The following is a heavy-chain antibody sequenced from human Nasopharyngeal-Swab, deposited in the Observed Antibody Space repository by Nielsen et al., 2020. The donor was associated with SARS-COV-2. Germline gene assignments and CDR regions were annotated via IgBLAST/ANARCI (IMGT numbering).Heavy chain of an antibody. CDR3: AKDNGVRWFGGGDFDY. D-gene: IGHD3-10*01. CDR2: IHAGNGNT. Sequence: SVTVSCKASVYTFTTYAMHWVRQAPGQSLEWMGWIHAGNGNTEYSQNFQGRVTLTRDTSASLAYMELSSLRSEDTAVYYCAKDNGVRWFGGGDFDYWGQGTLVTVSS. J-gene: IGHJ4*02. V-gene: IGHV1-3*01. CDR1: VYTFTTYA.